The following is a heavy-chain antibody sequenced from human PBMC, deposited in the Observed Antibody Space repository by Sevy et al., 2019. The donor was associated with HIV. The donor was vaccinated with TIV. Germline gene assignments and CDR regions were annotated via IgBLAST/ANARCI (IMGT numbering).Heavy chain of an antibody. V-gene: IGHV3-23*01. CDR2: LSFGCGEI. Sequence: GGSLRLSCTASGFTFSKYSMSWVRQPPGKGLEWVSTLSFGCGEINYADAVKGRFIISRDNYKSSVYLQMNNLRPEDTAVYYCAREGCTKPHDYWGQGTLVTVSS. CDR3: AREGCTKPHDY. D-gene: IGHD2-8*01. J-gene: IGHJ4*02. CDR1: GFTFSKYS.